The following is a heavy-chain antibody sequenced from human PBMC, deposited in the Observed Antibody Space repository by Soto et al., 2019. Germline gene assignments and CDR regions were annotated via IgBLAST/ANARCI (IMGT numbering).Heavy chain of an antibody. Sequence: GGSLRLSCAASGFTFSSYAMSWVRQAPGKGLEWVSAISGSGGSTYYADSVKGRFTISRDNSKNTLYLQMNSLRAEDTAVYYCAKDSLPVLLWFGESRPGFATSQQKYYYYGMDVWGQGTTVTVSS. D-gene: IGHD3-10*01. V-gene: IGHV3-23*01. CDR2: ISGSGGST. CDR3: AKDSLPVLLWFGESRPGFATSQQKYYYYGMDV. J-gene: IGHJ6*02. CDR1: GFTFSSYA.